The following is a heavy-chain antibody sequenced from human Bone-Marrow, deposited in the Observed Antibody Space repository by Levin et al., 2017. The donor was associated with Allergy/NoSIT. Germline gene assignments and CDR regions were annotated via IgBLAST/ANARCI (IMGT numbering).Heavy chain of an antibody. CDR3: ARGLYYDSSGPYIAFDS. J-gene: IGHJ3*02. D-gene: IGHD3-22*01. V-gene: IGHV6-1*01. CDR2: TYYRSKWYN. Sequence: ASQTLSLTCAISGDSVSSNSAAWNWIRQSPSRGLEWLGRTYYRSKWYNDYAVSVKSRITINPDTSKNQFSLQLNSVTPEDTAVYYCARGLYYDSSGPYIAFDSWGQGTMVTVSS. CDR1: GDSVSSNSAA.